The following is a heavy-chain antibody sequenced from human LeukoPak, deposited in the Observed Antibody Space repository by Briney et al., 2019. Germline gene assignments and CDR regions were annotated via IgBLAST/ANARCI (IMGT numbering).Heavy chain of an antibody. CDR2: IYTSGST. CDR1: GGSISSGSYY. D-gene: IGHD3-10*01. CDR3: ARRRGSGSYLYYFDY. Sequence: SETLSLTCTVSGGSISSGSYYWSWIRQPAGKGLEWIGRIYTSGSTNYNPSLKSRVTISVDTSKNQFSLKLSSVTAADTAVYYCARRRGSGSYLYYFDYWGQGTLVTVSS. J-gene: IGHJ4*02. V-gene: IGHV4-61*02.